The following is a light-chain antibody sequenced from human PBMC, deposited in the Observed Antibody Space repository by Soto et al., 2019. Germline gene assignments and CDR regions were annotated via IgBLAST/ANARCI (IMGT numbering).Light chain of an antibody. J-gene: IGKJ2*01. CDR1: QDISSW. Sequence: DIQMTQSPSSVSASLGDRVTITCRASQDISSWLTWYQQKPGKAPKSLIYAASSLESGVPTRFRGSGSGTDFRLTISSLQPEDFATYYCQQTNSAPYTFGQGTKVDIK. V-gene: IGKV1-12*01. CDR3: QQTNSAPYT. CDR2: AAS.